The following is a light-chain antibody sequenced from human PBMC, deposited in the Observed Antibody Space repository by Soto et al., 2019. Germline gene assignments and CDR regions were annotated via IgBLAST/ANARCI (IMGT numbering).Light chain of an antibody. J-gene: IGLJ2*01. Sequence: QSVLTQPPSASGTPGQRVTISCSGSSSNIGTNPVNWYQHLPGTAPKLLIYSNNKRPSGVPDRFSASKSGTSASLAISGLQSEDEADYYCAAWDAGLSGVVFGGGTKLTVL. CDR2: SNN. CDR1: SSNIGTNP. CDR3: AAWDAGLSGVV. V-gene: IGLV1-44*01.